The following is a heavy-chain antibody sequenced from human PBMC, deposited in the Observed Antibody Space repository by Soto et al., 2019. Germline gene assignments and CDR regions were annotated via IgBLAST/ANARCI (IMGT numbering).Heavy chain of an antibody. D-gene: IGHD2-15*01. V-gene: IGHV4-59*01. CDR3: ARGRYCSGGSCYSARAGYYFDY. J-gene: IGHJ4*02. CDR1: GGSISSYY. Sequence: QVQLQESGPGLVKPSETLSLTCTVSGGSISSYYWSWIRQPPGKGLEWIGYIYYSGSTNYNPSLKSRVTISADTSKNQFSLKLSSVTAADTAVYYCARGRYCSGGSCYSARAGYYFDYWGQGTLVTVSS. CDR2: IYYSGST.